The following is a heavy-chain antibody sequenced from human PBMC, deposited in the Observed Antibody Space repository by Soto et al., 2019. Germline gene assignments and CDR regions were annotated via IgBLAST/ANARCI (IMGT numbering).Heavy chain of an antibody. Sequence: EVQLVESGGGLVQPGRSLRLSCAASGFTFDDYAMHWVRQAPGKGLEWVSGISWNSGSIGYADSVKGRFTISRDNDKNSLYLQMKSLRAEDTALYYCAKDINVIAARPWQYFDLWGRGTLVTVSS. CDR2: ISWNSGSI. CDR1: GFTFDDYA. J-gene: IGHJ2*01. D-gene: IGHD6-6*01. CDR3: AKDINVIAARPWQYFDL. V-gene: IGHV3-9*01.